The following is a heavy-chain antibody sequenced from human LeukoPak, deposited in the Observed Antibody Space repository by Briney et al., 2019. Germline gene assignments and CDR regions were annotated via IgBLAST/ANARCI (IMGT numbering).Heavy chain of an antibody. D-gene: IGHD1-20*01. CDR1: GFTFSSYA. Sequence: GGSLRLSCSASGFTFSSYAMHWVRQAPGKGLEYVSAISSNGGSTYYADSVKGRFTISRDNSKNTLYLQMSSLRAEDTAVYYCVKDKGITGTTMYKIPRYYYYGMDVWGKGTTDTVSS. J-gene: IGHJ6*04. CDR2: ISSNGGST. CDR3: VKDKGITGTTMYKIPRYYYYGMDV. V-gene: IGHV3-64D*06.